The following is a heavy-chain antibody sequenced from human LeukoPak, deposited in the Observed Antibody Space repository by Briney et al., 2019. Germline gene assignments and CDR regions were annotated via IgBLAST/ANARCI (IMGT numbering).Heavy chain of an antibody. CDR3: ARTHNYGTFDP. V-gene: IGHV1-18*01. J-gene: IGHJ5*02. Sequence: ASVKVSCKASGYTFINYGLSWVRQAPGQGLEWMGWVSAYNGNTNYAQKFQGRVTMTTDTSTSTAYMELGSLRSDYTAVYYCARTHNYGTFDPWGQGTLVTVSS. CDR2: VSAYNGNT. D-gene: IGHD5-18*01. CDR1: GYTFINYG.